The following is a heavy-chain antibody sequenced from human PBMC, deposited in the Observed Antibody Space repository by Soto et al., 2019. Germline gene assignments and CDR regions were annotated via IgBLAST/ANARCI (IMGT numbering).Heavy chain of an antibody. CDR3: AKGKASGWYYFDY. CDR1: GFTFTNFA. Sequence: GALRLSCAASGFTFTNFAMSWVRQAPGRGLEWVSGISASGRDTYYADSVKDRFTVSRDNSKNTLYLQMNSLRAEDTAIYYCAKGKASGWYYFDYWGQGARVTVSS. V-gene: IGHV3-23*01. CDR2: ISASGRDT. D-gene: IGHD6-19*01. J-gene: IGHJ4*02.